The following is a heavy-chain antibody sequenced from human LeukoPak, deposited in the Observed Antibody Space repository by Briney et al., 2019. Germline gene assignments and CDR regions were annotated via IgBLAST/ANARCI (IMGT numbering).Heavy chain of an antibody. CDR3: AKELSTFGGVIAPLDY. D-gene: IGHD3-16*02. CDR2: ISWNSGSI. CDR1: GFTFDDYA. V-gene: IGHV3-9*01. J-gene: IGHJ4*02. Sequence: GGSLRLSCAASGFTFDDYAMHWVRQAPGKGLEWVLGISWNSGSIGYADSVKGRFTISRDNAKNSLYLQMNSLRAEDTALYYCAKELSTFGGVIAPLDYWGQGTLVTVSS.